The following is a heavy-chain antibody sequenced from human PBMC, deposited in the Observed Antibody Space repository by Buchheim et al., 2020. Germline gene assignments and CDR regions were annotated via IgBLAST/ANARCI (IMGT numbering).Heavy chain of an antibody. CDR1: GFTFSSYA. CDR2: ISYDGSNK. V-gene: IGHV3-30*04. D-gene: IGHD5-12*01. J-gene: IGHJ4*02. CDR3: ARELWPSGYNAEIAS. Sequence: QVQLVESGGGVVQPGRSLRLSCAASGFTFSSYAMHWVRQAPGKGLEWVAVISYDGSNKYYADSVKGRFTISRDNSKNTLYLQMNSLRAEDTAVYYCARELWPSGYNAEIASWGQGTL.